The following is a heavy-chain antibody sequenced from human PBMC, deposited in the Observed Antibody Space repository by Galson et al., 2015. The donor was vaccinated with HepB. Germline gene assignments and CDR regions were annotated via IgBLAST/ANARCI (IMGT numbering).Heavy chain of an antibody. J-gene: IGHJ4*02. CDR3: AREDPTVAVAVLDY. D-gene: IGHD2-2*01. CDR2: IWYDGSNQ. CDR1: GSTFSRHG. V-gene: IGHV3-33*01. Sequence: SLRLSCAASGSTFSRHGMHWVRQAPGKELEWVALIWYDGSNQYYGDSVKGRFTISRDNAKNTLYLQMNSLRVEDTAVYYCAREDPTVAVAVLDYWGQGTLVAVSS.